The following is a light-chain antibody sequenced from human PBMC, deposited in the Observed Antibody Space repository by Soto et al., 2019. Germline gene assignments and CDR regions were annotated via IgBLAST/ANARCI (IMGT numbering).Light chain of an antibody. Sequence: DIQMTQSPSTLSASVGDRLTITCRASESIRSWLAWYQQKPGKAPKLLIFDASTLESGAPSRFSGSGSGTESTLTISSLQPDDFATYYCQQYHGYPYTFGQGTKVDIK. CDR3: QQYHGYPYT. J-gene: IGKJ2*01. CDR2: DAS. V-gene: IGKV1-5*01. CDR1: ESIRSW.